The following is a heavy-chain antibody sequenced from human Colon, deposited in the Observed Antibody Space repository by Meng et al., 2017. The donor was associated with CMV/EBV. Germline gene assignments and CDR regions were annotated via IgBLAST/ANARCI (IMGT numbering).Heavy chain of an antibody. V-gene: IGHV4-34*02. J-gene: IGHJ4*02. D-gene: IGHD2/OR15-2a*01. CDR1: GESFSDYY. CDR3: ARGENGFYANFDF. Sequence: QVQLQQWGAGLLKPSETLSLTCAVYGESFSDYYLTWIRQPPGKGLEWIGDINHIGSTTSNPSLKSRVTISVDTSKNQFSLTLNSVTAADTAMYYCARGENGFYANFDFWGQGTLVTVSS. CDR2: INHIGST.